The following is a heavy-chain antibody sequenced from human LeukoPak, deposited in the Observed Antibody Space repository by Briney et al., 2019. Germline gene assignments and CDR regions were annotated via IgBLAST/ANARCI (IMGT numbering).Heavy chain of an antibody. V-gene: IGHV3-30-3*01. CDR2: ISYDGSNK. Sequence: QPGRSLRLSCAASGFTFSSYAMHWVRQAPGKGLEWVAVISYDGSNKYYADSVKGRFTISRDNSKNTLHLQLNSLRVDDTAVYHCALWWGGLSVVGVLDLWGQGTLVTVSS. J-gene: IGHJ5*02. CDR1: GFTFSSYA. CDR3: ALWWGGLSVVGVLDL. D-gene: IGHD3-10*01.